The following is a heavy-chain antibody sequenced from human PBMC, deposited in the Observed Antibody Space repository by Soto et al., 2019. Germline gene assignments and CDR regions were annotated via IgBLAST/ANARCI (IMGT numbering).Heavy chain of an antibody. D-gene: IGHD2-15*01. CDR1: GFSFSDYS. J-gene: IGHJ4*02. CDR2: LTSRGTT. CDR3: AKRATTVPTPGNYFDC. V-gene: IGHV3-23*01. Sequence: EVQLLESGGGLVQPGGSLRLSCAASGFSFSDYSMTWVRQAPGRGLEWVSTLTSRGTTFYADSVKGRCTISIDNSKNTLSLHMHRLRTEDTAIYYCAKRATTVPTPGNYFDCWGQGTLVTVSS.